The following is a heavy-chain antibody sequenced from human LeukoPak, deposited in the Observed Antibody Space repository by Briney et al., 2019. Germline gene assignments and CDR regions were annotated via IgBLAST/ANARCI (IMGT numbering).Heavy chain of an antibody. CDR2: ISAYNGNT. CDR3: ARCHYYYDSSGYYQGWFDP. Sequence: ASVRVSCKASGYTLTSYGISWVRQAPGQGLEWMGWISAYNGNTNYAQKLQGRVTMTTDTSTSTAYMELRSLRSDDTAVYYCARCHYYYDSSGYYQGWFDPWGQGTLVTVSS. J-gene: IGHJ5*02. D-gene: IGHD3-22*01. V-gene: IGHV1-18*01. CDR1: GYTLTSYG.